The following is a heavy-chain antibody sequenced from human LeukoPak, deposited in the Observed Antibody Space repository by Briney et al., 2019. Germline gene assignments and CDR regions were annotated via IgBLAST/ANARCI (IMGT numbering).Heavy chain of an antibody. V-gene: IGHV3-74*01. Sequence: GGSLRLSCAASGFTFSSHWMHWVRQAPGKGLVWVSRINSDGSSTSYADSVKGRFTVSRDNAKNTLYLQMNSLRAEDTAVYYCASVRPGSTTNGNYGMDVWGQGTTVTVSS. CDR2: INSDGSST. D-gene: IGHD2-2*01. J-gene: IGHJ6*02. CDR3: ASVRPGSTTNGNYGMDV. CDR1: GFTFSSHW.